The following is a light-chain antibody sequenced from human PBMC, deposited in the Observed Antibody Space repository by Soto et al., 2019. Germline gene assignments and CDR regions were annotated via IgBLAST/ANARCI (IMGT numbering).Light chain of an antibody. CDR3: SSYTSSSTLNYV. V-gene: IGLV2-14*01. Sequence: QSALTQPASVSGSPGQSITISCTGTSSDVGGYNYVSWYQQHPGKAPKLMICDVSNRPSGVSNRFSGSKSGNTASLTISGLQAEDEADYYCSSYTSSSTLNYVFGTGTKLTVL. J-gene: IGLJ1*01. CDR1: SSDVGGYNY. CDR2: DVS.